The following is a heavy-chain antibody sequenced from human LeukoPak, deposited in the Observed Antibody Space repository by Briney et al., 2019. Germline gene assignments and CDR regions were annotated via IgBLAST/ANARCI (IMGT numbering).Heavy chain of an antibody. J-gene: IGHJ4*02. V-gene: IGHV4-34*01. CDR1: GGSFSGYY. Sequence: PSETLSLTCAVYGGSFSGYYWSWIRQPPGKGLEWIGEINHSGSTNYNPSLKSRVTISVDTSKSQFSLKLSSVTAADTAVYYCARRYYDFWSGYYVDYWGQGTLVTVSS. CDR3: ARRYYDFWSGYYVDY. CDR2: INHSGST. D-gene: IGHD3-3*01.